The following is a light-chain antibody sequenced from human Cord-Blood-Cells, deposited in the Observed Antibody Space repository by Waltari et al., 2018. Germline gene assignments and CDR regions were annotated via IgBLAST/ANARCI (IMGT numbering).Light chain of an antibody. Sequence: EIVMTHSPPTLSLSPGERATLSCRASQSVSSNLAWYQQKPGQAPRLLIYGASTRATGIPARFSGSGSGTEFTLTISSLQSEDFAVYYCQQYNNWPPMYTFGQGTKLEIK. V-gene: IGKV3-15*01. J-gene: IGKJ2*01. CDR2: GAS. CDR1: QSVSSN. CDR3: QQYNNWPPMYT.